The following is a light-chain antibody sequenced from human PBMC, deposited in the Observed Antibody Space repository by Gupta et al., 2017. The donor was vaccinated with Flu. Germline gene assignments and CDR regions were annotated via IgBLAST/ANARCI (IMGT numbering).Light chain of an antibody. J-gene: IGLJ3*02. CDR3: GTWDSSLSTVV. CDR1: SSNIGNNY. V-gene: IGLV1-51*02. Sequence: SSNIGNNYVSWYQQFPGTAPKLLIYENDRRPSGFPDRFSGSKSGTSATLDITGLQTGDEAYYYCGTWDSSLSTVVFGGGTKLTVL. CDR2: END.